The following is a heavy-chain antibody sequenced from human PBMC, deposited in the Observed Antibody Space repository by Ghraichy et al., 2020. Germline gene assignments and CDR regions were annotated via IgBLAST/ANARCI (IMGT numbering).Heavy chain of an antibody. D-gene: IGHD3-3*01. Sequence: GESLNISCTASGFTFSSYAMGWVRQAPGKGLEWVSVISNSGVGTYYADSVKGRFTISRDNSKSTLYVQMSSLRDEDTAVYYCARLSWSYYDYWGQGTLVTVSS. J-gene: IGHJ4*02. CDR3: ARLSWSYYDY. CDR1: GFTFSSYA. CDR2: ISNSGVGT. V-gene: IGHV3-23*01.